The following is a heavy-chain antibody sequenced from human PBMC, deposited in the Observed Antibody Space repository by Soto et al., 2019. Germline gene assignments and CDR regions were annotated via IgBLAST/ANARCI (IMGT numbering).Heavy chain of an antibody. V-gene: IGHV4-34*01. CDR2: LSQSGNT. D-gene: IGHD6-6*01. CDR3: ARAPKVSGSSQTRPDF. Sequence: QVQLHQWGAGLLKPSETLSLACSIYSGSFSGYYWSWIRQPPGKGLEWIGELSQSGNTNYSPSLKSRVAISIDTSKKLSSLNLASVSAADTAVYYCARAPKVSGSSQTRPDFWGQGTLVTVSS. J-gene: IGHJ4*02. CDR1: SGSFSGYY.